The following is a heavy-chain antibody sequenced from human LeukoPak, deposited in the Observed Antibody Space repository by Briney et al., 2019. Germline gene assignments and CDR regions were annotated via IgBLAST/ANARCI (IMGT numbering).Heavy chain of an antibody. D-gene: IGHD3-22*01. CDR2: ISAYNGNT. V-gene: IGHV1-18*01. CDR1: GYTFTSYG. Sequence: ASVKVSCKASGYTFTSYGISWVRQAPGQGLEWMGWISAYNGNTNYAQKLQGRVTMTTDTSTSTAYMELRSLISDDTAVYYCARDYYDSSGYNWFDPWGQGTLVTVSS. CDR3: ARDYYDSSGYNWFDP. J-gene: IGHJ5*02.